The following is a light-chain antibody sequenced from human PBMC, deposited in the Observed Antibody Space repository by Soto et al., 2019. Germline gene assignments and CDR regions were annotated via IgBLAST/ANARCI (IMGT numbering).Light chain of an antibody. CDR3: CSYAGSYTLV. V-gene: IGLV2-11*01. CDR2: DVT. CDR1: SSDVGIYNY. J-gene: IGLJ2*01. Sequence: QSALTQPHSVSGSPGQSVTISCTGTSSDVGIYNYVSWYQQHPGKAPKLMIYDVTKRPSGVPDRFSGSKSGNTASLTISGLQAEDEADYYCCSYAGSYTLVFGGGTQLTVL.